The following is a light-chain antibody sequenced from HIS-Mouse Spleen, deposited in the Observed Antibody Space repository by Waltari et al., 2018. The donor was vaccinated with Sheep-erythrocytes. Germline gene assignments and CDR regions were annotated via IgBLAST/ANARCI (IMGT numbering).Light chain of an antibody. CDR2: DFS. V-gene: IGLV2-11*01. CDR1: SSDVGGYNY. Sequence: QSALTQPRSVSGSPGQSVTISCPGTSSDVGGYNYVSWYQQHPGKPPKLMIYDFSKRPSGVPDRFSGSKSGNTASLTISGLQAEDEADYYCCSYAGSTRVFGGGTKLTVL. J-gene: IGLJ2*01. CDR3: CSYAGSTRV.